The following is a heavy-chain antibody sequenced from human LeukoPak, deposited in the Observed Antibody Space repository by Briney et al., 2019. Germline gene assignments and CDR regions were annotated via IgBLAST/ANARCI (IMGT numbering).Heavy chain of an antibody. CDR2: IYYSGST. V-gene: IGHV4-59*01. J-gene: IGHJ6*02. CDR1: GGSISSYY. Sequence: SETLSLTCTVSGGSISSYYWSWIRQPPGKGLEWIGYIYYSGSTNYNPSLKSRVTISVDTSKNQFSLKLSSVTAADTAVYYCARTLASGSGSCSRSYYYYGMDVWGQGTTVTVSS. D-gene: IGHD3-10*01. CDR3: ARTLASGSGSCSRSYYYYGMDV.